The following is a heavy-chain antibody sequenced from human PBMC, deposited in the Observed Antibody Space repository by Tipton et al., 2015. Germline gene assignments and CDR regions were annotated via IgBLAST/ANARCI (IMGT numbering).Heavy chain of an antibody. V-gene: IGHV1-46*01. CDR3: ARYHDPFDY. D-gene: IGHD1-1*01. Sequence: QSGAEVKKPGASVKVSCKASGYTFTSYFIHWLRQAPGQGLEWMGIINPNHGATNYAQKFQGRVTMTSDTSISTAYMELTSLRSEDTAVYFCARYHDPFDYWGQGTLVTVSS. CDR1: GYTFTSYF. CDR2: INPNHGAT. J-gene: IGHJ4*02.